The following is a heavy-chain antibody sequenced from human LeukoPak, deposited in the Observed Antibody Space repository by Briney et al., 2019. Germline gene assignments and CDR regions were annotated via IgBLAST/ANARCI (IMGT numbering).Heavy chain of an antibody. D-gene: IGHD6-19*01. V-gene: IGHV1-2*02. CDR2: INPQSGDT. Sequence: ASVKVSCKTSGYIFTGYYMHWVRQAPGQGLEWMGWINPQSGDTHYARNFQGRVTMTRDTSISTAYMELSRLTSDDTALFYCARDGNEAVAGTGAVTYWGQGTLVTVSS. CDR1: GYIFTGYY. CDR3: ARDGNEAVAGTGAVTY. J-gene: IGHJ4*02.